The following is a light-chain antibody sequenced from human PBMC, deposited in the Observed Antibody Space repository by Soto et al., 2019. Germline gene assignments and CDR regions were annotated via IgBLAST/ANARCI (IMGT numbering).Light chain of an antibody. CDR1: QSVSSN. J-gene: IGKJ5*01. Sequence: EIVMTQSPATLSVSPWERATLSCRASQSVSSNLAWYQQKPGQAPRLLIYGASTRATGIPARFSGSGSGTEFTLTVSSLQSEDFAIYYCQQYDSWPPITFGQGTRLEI. V-gene: IGKV3D-15*01. CDR3: QQYDSWPPIT. CDR2: GAS.